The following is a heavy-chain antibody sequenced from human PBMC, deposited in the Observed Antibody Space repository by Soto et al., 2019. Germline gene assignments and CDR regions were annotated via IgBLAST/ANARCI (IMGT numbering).Heavy chain of an antibody. CDR1: GFTFNNYA. V-gene: IGHV3-23*01. CDR3: ARDWGAAAEHNWFDP. Sequence: GGSLRLSCAASGFTFNNYAMSWVRQAPGKGLEWVSAIGGSGGNTYYADSVKGRFTISRDNSKNTLYLQMGSLRAEDMAVYYCARDWGAAAEHNWFDPWGQGTLVTVSS. D-gene: IGHD6-13*01. J-gene: IGHJ5*02. CDR2: IGGSGGNT.